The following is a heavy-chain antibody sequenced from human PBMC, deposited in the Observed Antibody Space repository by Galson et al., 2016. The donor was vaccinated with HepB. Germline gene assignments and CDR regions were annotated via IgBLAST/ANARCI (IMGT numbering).Heavy chain of an antibody. J-gene: IGHJ4*02. CDR2: ISYSSSYM. CDR3: ARDRGGGAPKLVIFDY. CDR1: GFTFSSYS. Sequence: SLRLPCAASGFTFSSYSLHRVRQAPGKGVEWVSSISYSSSYMPYADAVKGRFTISRDNAKNSLYLQMNSLGAEDTAAYFCARDRGGGAPKLVIFDYWGQGTLVTVSS. V-gene: IGHV3-21*01. D-gene: IGHD3-16*01.